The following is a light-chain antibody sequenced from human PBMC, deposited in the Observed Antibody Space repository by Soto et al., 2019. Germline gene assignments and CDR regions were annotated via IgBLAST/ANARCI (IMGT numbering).Light chain of an antibody. J-gene: IGKJ1*01. Sequence: EIVLTQSPGTLSLSPGERATLSCRASQSVSNSFLAWYQQKPGQAPRLLIYGASNRATGIPDRFSGSGSGTDFTLTISRLEPEDFAVYSCQQYVTSPWAFGQGTKVEIE. CDR2: GAS. CDR3: QQYVTSPWA. CDR1: QSVSNSF. V-gene: IGKV3-20*01.